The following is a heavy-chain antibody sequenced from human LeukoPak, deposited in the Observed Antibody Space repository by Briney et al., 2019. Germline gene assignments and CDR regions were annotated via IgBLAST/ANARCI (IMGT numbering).Heavy chain of an antibody. J-gene: IGHJ5*02. V-gene: IGHV3-7*01. Sequence: GGSLRLSCAASGFTFSSYWMSWVRQAPGKVLEWVASIKQDGSEKYYVDSVKGRFTISRDNAKNSLYLQMNSLRAEDTALYYCARAPGEGWFDPWGQGTLVTVSS. CDR1: GFTFSSYW. D-gene: IGHD4-17*01. CDR2: IKQDGSEK. CDR3: ARAPGEGWFDP.